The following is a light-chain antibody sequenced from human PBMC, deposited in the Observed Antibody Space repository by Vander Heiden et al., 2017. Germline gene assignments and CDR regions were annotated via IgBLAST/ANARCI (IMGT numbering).Light chain of an antibody. CDR1: ALPKQY. CDR3: QSADSSGTYV. J-gene: IGLJ1*01. CDR2: KDS. Sequence: SYELTPPPSVSVSPGQTARIPCSGDALPKQYAYWYQQKPGQAPVLVIYKDSERPSGIPERFSGSSSGTTVTLTISGVQAEDEADYYCQSADSSGTYVFGTGTKVTVL. V-gene: IGLV3-25*03.